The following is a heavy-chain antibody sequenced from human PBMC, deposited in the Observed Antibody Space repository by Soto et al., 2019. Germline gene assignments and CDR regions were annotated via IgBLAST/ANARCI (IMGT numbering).Heavy chain of an antibody. J-gene: IGHJ5*02. V-gene: IGHV3-23*01. Sequence: RGSLRLSCAASGFTFSSYAMSWVRQAPGKGLEWVSAISGSGGSTYYADSVKGRFTISRDNSKNTLYLQMNSLRAEDTAVYYCAKEPLWFGELNWFDPWGQGTLVTVSS. CDR3: AKEPLWFGELNWFDP. D-gene: IGHD3-10*01. CDR1: GFTFSSYA. CDR2: ISGSGGST.